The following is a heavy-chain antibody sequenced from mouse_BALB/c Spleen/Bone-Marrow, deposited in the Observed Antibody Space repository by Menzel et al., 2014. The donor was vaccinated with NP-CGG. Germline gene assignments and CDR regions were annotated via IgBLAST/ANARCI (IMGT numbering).Heavy chain of an antibody. V-gene: IGHV1-67*01. CDR2: ISPYSGNT. J-gene: IGHJ3*01. Sequence: VQLQQSGPELVRPGVSVKISCKGSGYTFTDYAMHWVKQSHAKSLEWIGVISPYSGNTNYNQKFKGKATLTVDKSSSTAYMELARLTSEDSAIYYCARAGYGRSYDWLAYWGQGTLVTVSA. D-gene: IGHD1-1*01. CDR1: GYTFTDYA. CDR3: ARAGYGRSYDWLAY.